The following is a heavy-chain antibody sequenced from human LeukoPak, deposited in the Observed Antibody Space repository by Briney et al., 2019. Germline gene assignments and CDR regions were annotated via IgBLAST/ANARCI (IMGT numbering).Heavy chain of an antibody. Sequence: GGSVRLSCAASGFTFSSYAMSWVRQAPGKGLEWVASFTGRHYGGTTEYAASVRGRFTISIDDSKSIAYLQMNRLTIEDTATYYCHRWTTVTTFDNWGQGTLVIVSS. D-gene: IGHD4-17*01. CDR3: HRWTTVTTFDN. CDR2: FTGRHYGGTT. CDR1: GFTFSSYA. V-gene: IGHV3-49*04. J-gene: IGHJ4*02.